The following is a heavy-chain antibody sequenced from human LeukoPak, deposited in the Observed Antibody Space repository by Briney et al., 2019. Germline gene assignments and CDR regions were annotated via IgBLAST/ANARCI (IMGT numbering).Heavy chain of an antibody. D-gene: IGHD3-10*01. V-gene: IGHV1-58*01. CDR1: GFTFTSSA. Sequence: ASVKVSCKASGFTFTSSAVQWVRQARGQRLEWIGWIVVGSGNTNYAQKFQERVTITRDMSTSTAYMELSSLRSEDTAVYYCAADSLLWFGELLPDAFDIWGQGTMVTVSS. CDR2: IVVGSGNT. CDR3: AADSLLWFGELLPDAFDI. J-gene: IGHJ3*02.